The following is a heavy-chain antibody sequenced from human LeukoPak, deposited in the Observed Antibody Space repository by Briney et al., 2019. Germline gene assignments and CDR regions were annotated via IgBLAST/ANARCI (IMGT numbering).Heavy chain of an antibody. CDR1: GVTSRGYG. D-gene: IGHD3-10*01. CDR3: AKAFSLWFGELSIDI. J-gene: IGHJ3*02. V-gene: IGHV3-30*02. CDR2: IRYDGGIK. Sequence: RGSLRLSCAAPGVTSRGYGMHSVPPAPRKRLWRVAFIRYDGGIKYYAHSVKSPFTISTDTTKNTLYMQISSLRAEDTPVCYIAKAFSLWFGELSIDIWGQGTMVTVSS.